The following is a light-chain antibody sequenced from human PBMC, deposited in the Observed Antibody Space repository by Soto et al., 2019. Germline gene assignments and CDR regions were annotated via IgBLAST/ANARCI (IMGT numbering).Light chain of an antibody. CDR2: EVT. J-gene: IGLJ3*02. Sequence: QSALTQPPSASGSPGQSVTISCTGTSSDVGGYDYVSWYQQHPGKAPKLMIYEVTIRPSGVSDRFSGSKSGTSASLAISGLLSEDEADYYCAARDDSLSGWVFGGGTKVTVL. V-gene: IGLV2-8*01. CDR1: SSDVGGYDY. CDR3: AARDDSLSGWV.